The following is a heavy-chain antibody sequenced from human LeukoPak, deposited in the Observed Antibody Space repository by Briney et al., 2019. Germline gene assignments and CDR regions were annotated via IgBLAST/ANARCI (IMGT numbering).Heavy chain of an antibody. CDR2: IIPIFGPA. Sequence: ASVKVSCKTSGGTFSRFAISWVRQAPGQGLEWMGGIIPIFGPASYAQKFQGRVTITADESTSTAYMELSSLRSEDTALYYCAKSTYYYGSGEGSNYWYFDLWGRGTLVTVSS. CDR3: AKSTYYYGSGEGSNYWYFDL. CDR1: GGTFSRFA. J-gene: IGHJ2*01. V-gene: IGHV1-69*13. D-gene: IGHD3-10*01.